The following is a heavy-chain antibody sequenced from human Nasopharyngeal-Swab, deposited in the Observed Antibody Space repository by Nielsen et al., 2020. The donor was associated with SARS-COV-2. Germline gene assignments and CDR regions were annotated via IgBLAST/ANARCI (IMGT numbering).Heavy chain of an antibody. V-gene: IGHV4-59*13. Sequence: SETLSLPCTVSVGSTSTYYWNWIRQPPGKGLEWIGYAYYTESTNYNPSLKSRVTISVDTSKNQFSLNLSSVTAADTAVYYCARWGYTYGPFDYWGQGTLVTVSS. J-gene: IGHJ4*02. D-gene: IGHD5-18*01. CDR1: VGSTSTYY. CDR2: AYYTEST. CDR3: ARWGYTYGPFDY.